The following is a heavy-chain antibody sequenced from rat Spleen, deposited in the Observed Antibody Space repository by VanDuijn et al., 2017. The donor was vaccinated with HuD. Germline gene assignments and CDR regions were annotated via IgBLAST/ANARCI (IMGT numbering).Heavy chain of an antibody. CDR1: GFTFNNYW. V-gene: IGHV5-31*01. CDR2: ITNTGGST. J-gene: IGHJ2*01. CDR3: TGDWDY. Sequence: EVQLVESGGGLVQPGRSLKLSCVASGFTFNNYWMTWIRQAPGKGLEWVASITNTGGSTYYPDSVKGRFTISRDNAKSTLYLQMNSLQTEDTAIYFCTGDWDYWGQGVMVTVSS.